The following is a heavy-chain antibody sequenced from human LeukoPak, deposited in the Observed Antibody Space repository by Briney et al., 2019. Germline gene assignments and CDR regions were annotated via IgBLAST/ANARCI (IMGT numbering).Heavy chain of an antibody. D-gene: IGHD2-21*02. V-gene: IGHV3-30*03. J-gene: IGHJ3*02. CDR1: GFTFSSYG. CDR3: ARSPRGYCGGDCYSGDAFDI. CDR2: ISYDGSNK. Sequence: PGGSLRLSCAASGFTFSSYGMHWVRQAPGKGLEWVAVISYDGSNKYYADSVKGRFTISRDNAKNSLYLQMNSLRAEDTAVYYCARSPRGYCGGDCYSGDAFDIWGQGTMVTVSS.